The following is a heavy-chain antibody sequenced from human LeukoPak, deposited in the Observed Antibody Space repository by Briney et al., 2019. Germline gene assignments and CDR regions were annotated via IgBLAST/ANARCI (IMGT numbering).Heavy chain of an antibody. CDR2: IIPIFGTA. CDR3: ASRTDIGYDLALDY. CDR1: GGTFSSYA. D-gene: IGHD5-12*01. Sequence: SVKVSCKASGGTFSSYAISWVRQAPGEGVEWMGGIIPIFGTANYAQKFKGRVTITAEESTTTAYMQLSSLRSEDTAVYYCASRTDIGYDLALDYWGQGTLVTVSS. J-gene: IGHJ4*02. V-gene: IGHV1-69*13.